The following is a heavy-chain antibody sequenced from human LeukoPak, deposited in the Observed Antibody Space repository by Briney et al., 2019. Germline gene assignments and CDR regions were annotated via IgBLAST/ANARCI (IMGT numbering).Heavy chain of an antibody. CDR1: GGSISAYY. CDR3: AREGRDNSDWYYFDY. Sequence: SSETLSLTCTVSGGSISAYYWSWIRQPPGKGLEWIGYIYHSGSTNYNPSLKSRVTISVDTSKNQFSLKLSSVTAADTAVYYCAREGRDNSDWYYFDYWGQGTLVTVSS. J-gene: IGHJ4*02. D-gene: IGHD6-19*01. CDR2: IYHSGST. V-gene: IGHV4-59*01.